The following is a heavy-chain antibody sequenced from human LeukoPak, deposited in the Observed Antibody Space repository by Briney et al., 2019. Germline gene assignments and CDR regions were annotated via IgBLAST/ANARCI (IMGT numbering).Heavy chain of an antibody. CDR1: GGTFSSYA. V-gene: IGHV1-69*05. CDR2: IIPIIGTA. Sequence: SVKVSCKASGGTFSSYAISWVRQAPGQGLEWMGRIIPIIGTANYAQKFQGRVTITTDESTSTAYMELSSLRSEDTAVYYCARETHYYDSSGYRPIDYWGQGTLVTVSS. D-gene: IGHD3-22*01. CDR3: ARETHYYDSSGYRPIDY. J-gene: IGHJ4*02.